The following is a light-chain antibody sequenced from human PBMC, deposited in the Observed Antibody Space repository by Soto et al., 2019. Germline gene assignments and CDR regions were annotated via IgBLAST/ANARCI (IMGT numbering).Light chain of an antibody. V-gene: IGLV2-14*01. CDR3: SSFTSSSTYV. Sequence: QSALTQPASVSRSPGQSITISCTGTSSDVGGYSFVSWYQQHPGQAPKLMIYDVTNRPSGVSNRFSGSKSGNTASLTISGLQAEDEADYYCSSFTSSSTYVFGTGTKLTVL. CDR1: SSDVGGYSF. J-gene: IGLJ1*01. CDR2: DVT.